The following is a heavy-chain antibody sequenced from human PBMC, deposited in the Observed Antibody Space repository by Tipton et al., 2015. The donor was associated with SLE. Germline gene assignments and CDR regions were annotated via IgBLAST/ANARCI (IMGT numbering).Heavy chain of an antibody. CDR3: ARGGWRAAPGTVFDY. J-gene: IGHJ4*02. Sequence: RSLRLSCAASGFTFSSYGMHWVRQAPGKGLEWVAVIWYDGSNKYYADSVKGRFTISRDNSRNTLYLQMNSLRAEDTAVYYCARGGWRAAPGTVFDYWGQGTLVTVSS. V-gene: IGHV3-33*01. CDR2: IWYDGSNK. CDR1: GFTFSSYG. D-gene: IGHD6-13*01.